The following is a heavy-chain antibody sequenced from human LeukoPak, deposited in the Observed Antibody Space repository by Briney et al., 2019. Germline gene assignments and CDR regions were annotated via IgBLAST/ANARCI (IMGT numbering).Heavy chain of an antibody. D-gene: IGHD1-14*01. CDR3: ARPRTGYFYYGMDV. CDR2: ISTYNGDT. J-gene: IGHJ6*01. V-gene: IGHV1-18*01. CDR1: NYTFTTYG. Sequence: ASVKVSCKASNYTFTTYGINWVRQAPGQGLEWMGWISTYNGDTIYAQKLQGRVTMTTVTSTSTAYMELRSLRSDDTAVYYCARPRTGYFYYGMDVWGQGTTVTVSS.